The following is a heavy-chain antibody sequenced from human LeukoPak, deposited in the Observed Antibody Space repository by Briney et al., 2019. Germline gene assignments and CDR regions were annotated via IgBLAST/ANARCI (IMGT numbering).Heavy chain of an antibody. CDR3: AKVGYSSGWYYYYGMDV. CDR1: GFTFSTYQ. D-gene: IGHD6-19*01. V-gene: IGHV3-30*18. Sequence: GGSLRLSCAASGFTFSTYQMHWVRQAPGKGLEWVAVISSDGSNELYADSVKGRFTISRDNSKNTLYLQMNSLRAEDTAVYYCAKVGYSSGWYYYYGMDVWGQGTTVTVSS. J-gene: IGHJ6*02. CDR2: ISSDGSNE.